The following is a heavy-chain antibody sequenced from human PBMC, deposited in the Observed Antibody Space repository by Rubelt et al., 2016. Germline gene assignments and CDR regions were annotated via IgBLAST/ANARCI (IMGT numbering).Heavy chain of an antibody. CDR1: GGSFNGYY. CDR3: ARGGTKTNFY. J-gene: IGHJ4*02. CDR2: INQSGST. Sequence: QAQLQQWGAGLLKPSETLSLTCGVYGGSFNGYYWRWIRQPPGQGLEWIGEINQSGSTNYNPSLTSRVTISVDTSKNQFSLKLSAVTAADTAVYYCARGGTKTNFYWGQGTLVTVSS. D-gene: IGHD4/OR15-4a*01. V-gene: IGHV4-34*01.